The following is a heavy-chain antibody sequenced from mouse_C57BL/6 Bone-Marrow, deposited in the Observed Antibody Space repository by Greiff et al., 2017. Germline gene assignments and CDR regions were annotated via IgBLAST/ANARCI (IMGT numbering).Heavy chain of an antibody. J-gene: IGHJ2*01. Sequence: EVQLVESGGGLVKPGGSLKLSCAASGFTFSSYAMSWVRQTPEKRLEWVATISDGGSYTYYPDNVKGRFTISRDNAKNNLYLQMSQLKSEDTAMYYCARDHYSNADFDYWGQGTTLTVSS. CDR3: ARDHYSNADFDY. D-gene: IGHD2-5*01. CDR2: ISDGGSYT. V-gene: IGHV5-4*01. CDR1: GFTFSSYA.